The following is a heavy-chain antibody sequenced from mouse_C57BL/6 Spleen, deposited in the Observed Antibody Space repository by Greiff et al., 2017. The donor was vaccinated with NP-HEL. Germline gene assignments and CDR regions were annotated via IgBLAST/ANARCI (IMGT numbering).Heavy chain of an antibody. CDR3: AIYDYDRGLDY. D-gene: IGHD2-4*01. J-gene: IGHJ2*01. CDR1: GYAFSSSW. Sequence: VQLVESGPELVKPGASVKISCKASGYAFSSSWMNWVKQRPGKGLEWIGRIYPGDGDTNYNGKFKGKATLTADKSSSTAYMQLSSLTSEDSAVYFCAIYDYDRGLDYWGQGTTLTVSS. CDR2: IYPGDGDT. V-gene: IGHV1-82*01.